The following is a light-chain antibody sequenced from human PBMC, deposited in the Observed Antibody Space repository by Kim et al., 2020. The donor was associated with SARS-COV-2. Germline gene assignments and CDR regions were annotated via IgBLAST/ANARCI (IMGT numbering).Light chain of an antibody. V-gene: IGLV7-46*01. J-gene: IGLJ3*02. CDR3: MLSYSGAWV. CDR1: TGAVTSGHY. Sequence: PGGTVTLPCGSSTGAVTSGHYPYWFQQKPGQAPKTLIYDTNIKHPWTPARFSGSLPGDKAALTLSNALPDDEAEYYCMLSYSGAWVFGGGTQLTVL. CDR2: DTN.